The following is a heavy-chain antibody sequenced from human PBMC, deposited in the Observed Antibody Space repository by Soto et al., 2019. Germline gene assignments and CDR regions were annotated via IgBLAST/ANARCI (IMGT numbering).Heavy chain of an antibody. CDR1: GGSFSDYY. V-gene: IGHV4-30-4*01. CDR3: ARDALELGNAFDI. D-gene: IGHD1-7*01. Sequence: SETLSLTCAAYGGSFSDYYWSWIRQPPGKGLEWIGYIYYSGSTYYNPSLKSRVTISVDTSKNQFSLKLSSVTAADTAVYYCARDALELGNAFDIWGQGTMVTVSS. J-gene: IGHJ3*02. CDR2: IYYSGST.